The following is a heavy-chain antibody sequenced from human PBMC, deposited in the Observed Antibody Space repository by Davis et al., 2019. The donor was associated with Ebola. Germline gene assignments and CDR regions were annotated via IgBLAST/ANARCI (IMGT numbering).Heavy chain of an antibody. CDR3: ARQVLLWFGESSLYFDY. V-gene: IGHV4-39*01. D-gene: IGHD3-10*01. Sequence: SETLSLTCTVSGGSISSSSYYWGWIRQPPGKGLEWIGSIYHSGSTYYNPSLKSRVTISVDTSKSQFSLRLTSVTAADTAVYYCARQVLLWFGESSLYFDYWGQGTLVTVSS. J-gene: IGHJ4*02. CDR1: GGSISSSSYY. CDR2: IYHSGST.